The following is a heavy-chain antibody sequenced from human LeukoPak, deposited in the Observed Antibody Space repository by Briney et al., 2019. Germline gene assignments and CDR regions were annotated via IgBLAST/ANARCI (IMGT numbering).Heavy chain of an antibody. CDR3: ARAWAWGSYYSSRYYGMDV. CDR2: IYSGGST. J-gene: IGHJ6*02. V-gene: IGHV3-53*01. Sequence: GGSLRLSCAASGFTVSSNYMSWVRQAPGKGLEWVSVIYSGGSTYYADSVKGRFTISRDNSKNTLYLQMNSLRAEDTAVYYCARAWAWGSYYSSRYYGMDVWGQGTTVTVSS. D-gene: IGHD1-26*01. CDR1: GFTVSSNY.